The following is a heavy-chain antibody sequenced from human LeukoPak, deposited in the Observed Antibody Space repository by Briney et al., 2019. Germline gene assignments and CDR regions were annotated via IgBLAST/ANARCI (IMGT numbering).Heavy chain of an antibody. D-gene: IGHD2-21*02. V-gene: IGHV4-39*07. CDR3: ARAGVRLGCGRDCYADYFDY. J-gene: IGHJ4*02. CDR1: GASISGSNVY. CDR2: IFDTGST. Sequence: PSETLSLTCTVSGASISGSNVYWGWIRQAPGKGLEWIGNIFDTGSTYIKSSLESRVTKSVDTSKNQFFLKLTSVTVADTAIYYCARAGVRLGCGRDCYADYFDYWGQGILVTVSS.